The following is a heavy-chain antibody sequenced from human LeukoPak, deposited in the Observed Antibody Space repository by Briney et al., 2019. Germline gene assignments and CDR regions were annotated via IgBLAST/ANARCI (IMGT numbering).Heavy chain of an antibody. Sequence: ASETLSLTCTVSGGSISSTSYYWGWIRQPPGKGLEWIGSIYYSGNTYYNPSLKSRVTISVDTSKNQFSLKLSSVTAADTAVYYCAIIVYGGNCFDYWGQGTLVTVSS. D-gene: IGHD4-23*01. CDR1: GGSISSTSYY. CDR2: IYYSGNT. V-gene: IGHV4-39*07. J-gene: IGHJ4*02. CDR3: AIIVYGGNCFDY.